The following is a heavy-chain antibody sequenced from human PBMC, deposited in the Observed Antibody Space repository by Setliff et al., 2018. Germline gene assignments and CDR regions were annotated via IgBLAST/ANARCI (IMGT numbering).Heavy chain of an antibody. CDR2: IGHTGSI. J-gene: IGHJ6*03. CDR3: VRRVYSSSSGYYHYYMDV. D-gene: IGHD6-6*01. V-gene: IGHV4-38-2*02. Sequence: PSETLSLTCTVSGYSISGGYIWGWIRQPPGKGLEWVGNIGHTGSINYNPSLKSRLTISRDTSKNQVSLKLNSVTATDTAVYYCVRRVYSSSSGYYHYYMDVWGKGTTVTVSS. CDR1: GYSISGGYI.